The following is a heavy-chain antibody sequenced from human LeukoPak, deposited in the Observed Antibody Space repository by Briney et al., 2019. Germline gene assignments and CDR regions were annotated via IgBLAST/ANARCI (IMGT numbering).Heavy chain of an antibody. D-gene: IGHD4-17*01. CDR2: IFYSGST. CDR1: GGSISSRSYY. CDR3: ARQMNTVTADY. J-gene: IGHJ4*02. V-gene: IGHV4-39*01. Sequence: PSETLSLTCTASGGSISSRSYYWGWIRQPPGKGLEWIGSIFYSGSTYYNPSLNSRVTISIDMSKNQFSLRLSSVTAADTAVYYCARQMNTVTADYWGQGTLVTVSS.